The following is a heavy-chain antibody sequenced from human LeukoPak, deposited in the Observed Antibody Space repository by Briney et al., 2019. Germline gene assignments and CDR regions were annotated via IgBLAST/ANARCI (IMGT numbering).Heavy chain of an antibody. CDR1: GFTFSSYA. D-gene: IGHD4-23*01. V-gene: IGHV3-23*01. Sequence: PGGSLRLSCAASGFTFSSYAMSWVRQAPGKGLEWVSAISGSGGSTYYADSVKGRFTISRDNSKNTLYMQMNSLRAEDTAVYYCAKAVVTPGATRYFDFWGQGTLVTVSS. J-gene: IGHJ4*02. CDR3: AKAVVTPGATRYFDF. CDR2: ISGSGGST.